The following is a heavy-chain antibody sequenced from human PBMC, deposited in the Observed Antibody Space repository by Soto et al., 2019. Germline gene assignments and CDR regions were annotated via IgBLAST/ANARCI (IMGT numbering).Heavy chain of an antibody. CDR2: INPNSGGT. V-gene: IGHV1-2*04. CDR1: GYTFTGYY. D-gene: IGHD6-6*01. J-gene: IGHJ6*02. Sequence: ASVKVSFKASGYTFTGYYMHWLRQAPGQGLEWMGWINPNSGGTNYAQKFQGWVTMTRDTSISTAYMELSRLRSDDTAVYYCARSSIATSYGMDVWGQGTTVTVSS. CDR3: ARSSIATSYGMDV.